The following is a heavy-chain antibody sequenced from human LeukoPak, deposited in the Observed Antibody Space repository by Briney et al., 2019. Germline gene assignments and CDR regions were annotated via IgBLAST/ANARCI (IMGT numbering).Heavy chain of an antibody. CDR2: INHSGGT. CDR3: ARGGLATINLARGPFDY. CDR1: GGSFSGYY. V-gene: IGHV4-34*01. Sequence: SETLSLTCAVYGGSFSGYYWSWIRQPPGKGLEWIGEINHSGGTNYNPSLKSRVTISVGTSKNQFSLKLSSVTAADTAVYYCARGGLATINLARGPFDYWGQGTLVTVSS. J-gene: IGHJ4*02. D-gene: IGHD5-12*01.